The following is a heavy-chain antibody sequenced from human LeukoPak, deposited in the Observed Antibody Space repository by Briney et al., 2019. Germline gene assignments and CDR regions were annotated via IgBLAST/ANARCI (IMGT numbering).Heavy chain of an antibody. CDR3: AMGVVPADYYYGMDV. Sequence: WASVKVSCKASGYTFTSYGINWVRQATGQGLEWMGWMNPNSGNTGYAQKFQGRVTMTRNTSISTAYMELSSLRSEDTAVYYCAMGVVPADYYYGMDVWGQGTTVTVSS. D-gene: IGHD2-2*01. CDR1: GYTFTSYG. CDR2: MNPNSGNT. V-gene: IGHV1-8*02. J-gene: IGHJ6*02.